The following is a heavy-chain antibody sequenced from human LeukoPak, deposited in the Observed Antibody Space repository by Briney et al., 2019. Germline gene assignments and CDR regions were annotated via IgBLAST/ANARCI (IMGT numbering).Heavy chain of an antibody. CDR1: GYTFTGYY. V-gene: IGHV1-2*02. Sequence: GASVKVSCKASGYTFTGYYMHWVRQAPGQGLEWMGWINPNSGGTNYAQKFQGRVTMTRDTSISTAYMELSRLRSDDTAVYYCARDNLPQQLAYMDVWGKGTTVTVSS. J-gene: IGHJ6*03. D-gene: IGHD6-13*01. CDR2: INPNSGGT. CDR3: ARDNLPQQLAYMDV.